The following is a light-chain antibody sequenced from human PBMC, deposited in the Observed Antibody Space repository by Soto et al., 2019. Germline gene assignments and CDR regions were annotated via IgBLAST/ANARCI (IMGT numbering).Light chain of an antibody. Sequence: DIQMTQSPSTLSASVGDRVTITCRASQSISSWLAWYQQKPGKAPKLLIYDASGLETGVPSRFSGGGSGTEYNPPIISLQPYEFATFYCQQYNSYSPWTFGQGTKVDIK. J-gene: IGKJ1*01. CDR2: DAS. CDR3: QQYNSYSPWT. CDR1: QSISSW. V-gene: IGKV1-5*01.